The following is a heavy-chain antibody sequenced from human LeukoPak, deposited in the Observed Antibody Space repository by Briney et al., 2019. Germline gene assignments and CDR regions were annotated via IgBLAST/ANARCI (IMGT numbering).Heavy chain of an antibody. Sequence: PGGSLRLSCAASGFTYSSYAMTWVRQAPGRGLEWASSISVTGSSAYYADSVKGRFTISRDNSMNTVDLQMNSLRADDTAVYYCAKDRGSTGWSDYWGQGTLVTVSS. V-gene: IGHV3-23*01. CDR3: AKDRGSTGWSDY. CDR2: ISVTGSSA. D-gene: IGHD6-19*01. CDR1: GFTYSSYA. J-gene: IGHJ4*02.